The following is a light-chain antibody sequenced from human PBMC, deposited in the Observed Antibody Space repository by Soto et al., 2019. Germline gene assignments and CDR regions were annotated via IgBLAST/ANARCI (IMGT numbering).Light chain of an antibody. J-gene: IGLJ1*01. CDR3: CSYAGSSTYV. CDR1: SSDVGSYNL. CDR2: EAT. V-gene: IGLV2-23*01. Sequence: QSALTQPASVPGSPGQSITISCTGTSSDVGSYNLVSWYQQHPGKAPKFMIYEATKRPSGVSNRFSGSKSGNTASLTISGLQAEDEADYYCCSYAGSSTYVFGTGTKLTVL.